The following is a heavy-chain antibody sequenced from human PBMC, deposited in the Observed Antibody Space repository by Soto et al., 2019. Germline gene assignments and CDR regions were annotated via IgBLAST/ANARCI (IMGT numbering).Heavy chain of an antibody. D-gene: IGHD2-2*02. CDR2: IYHSGST. Sequence: PSETLSLTCTVSGGSISSYYWSWIRQAPGKGLEWIGEIYHSGSTNYNPSLKSRVTISVDKSKNQFSLKLSSVTAADTAVYYCARGRCSSTSCYTVMFFDYWGQGTLVTVSS. V-gene: IGHV4-59*12. CDR1: GGSISSYY. J-gene: IGHJ4*02. CDR3: ARGRCSSTSCYTVMFFDY.